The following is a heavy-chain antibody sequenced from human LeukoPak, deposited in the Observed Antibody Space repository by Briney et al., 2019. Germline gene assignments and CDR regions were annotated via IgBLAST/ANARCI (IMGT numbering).Heavy chain of an antibody. CDR3: ARDGMVRGVIIWDAFDI. CDR1: GFPFISYS. Sequence: GGSLRLSCAASGFPFISYSMNWVRQAPGKGLEWVSYISSSSSTIYYADSVKGRFTISRDNAKNSLYLQMNSLRDEDTAVHYCARDGMVRGVIIWDAFDIWGQGTMVTVSS. J-gene: IGHJ3*02. V-gene: IGHV3-48*02. CDR2: ISSSSSTI. D-gene: IGHD3-10*01.